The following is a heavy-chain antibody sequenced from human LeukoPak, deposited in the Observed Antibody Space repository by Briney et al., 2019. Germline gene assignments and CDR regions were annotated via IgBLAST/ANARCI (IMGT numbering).Heavy chain of an antibody. CDR3: ARSGDLHAFDI. J-gene: IGHJ3*02. D-gene: IGHD7-27*01. CDR1: GGSISSYY. CDR2: IYYSGST. V-gene: IGHV4-59*01. Sequence: SETLSLTCTVSGGSISSYYWSWVRQPPGKGLEWIGYIYYSGSTNYNPSLKSRVTISVDTSKNQFSLKLSSVTAADTAVYYCARSGDLHAFDIWGQGTMVTVPS.